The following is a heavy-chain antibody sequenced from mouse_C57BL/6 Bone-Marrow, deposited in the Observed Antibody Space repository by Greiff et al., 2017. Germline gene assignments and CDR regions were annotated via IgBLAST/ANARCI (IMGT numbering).Heavy chain of an antibody. CDR1: GFTFSDYG. CDR2: ISSGSSTI. Sequence: EVMLVESGGGLVKPGGSLKLSCAASGFTFSDYGMHWVRQAPEKGLEWVAYISSGSSTIYYADTVKGRFTISRDNAKDTLFLQMTSLRSEDTAMYYCAREYYSNRFDYWGQGTTLTVSS. D-gene: IGHD2-5*01. CDR3: AREYYSNRFDY. V-gene: IGHV5-17*01. J-gene: IGHJ2*01.